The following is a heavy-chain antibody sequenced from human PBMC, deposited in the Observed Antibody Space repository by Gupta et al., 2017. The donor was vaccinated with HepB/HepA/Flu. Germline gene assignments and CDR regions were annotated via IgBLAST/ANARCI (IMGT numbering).Heavy chain of an antibody. Sequence: QLAPSGADVQKPGSQVKVCCKSHRGTFSSPASSWVRQSTGQGLQGLGGITPIFGTTSYAQKFQGRVTIPADKATSTAYMDLSSLRSEDTAVYYCARIAGYDFWSGYFFRGDYDYYMDVWGKGTTVTVSS. D-gene: IGHD3-3*01. V-gene: IGHV1-69*06. CDR1: RGTFSSPA. J-gene: IGHJ6*03. CDR2: ITPIFGTT. CDR3: ARIAGYDFWSGYFFRGDYDYYMDV.